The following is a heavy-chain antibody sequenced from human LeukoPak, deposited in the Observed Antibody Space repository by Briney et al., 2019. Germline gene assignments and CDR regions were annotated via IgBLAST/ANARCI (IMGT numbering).Heavy chain of an antibody. Sequence: SETLSLTCAVYGGSFSGYYWSWIRKPPGKGQEWIGEINHSGSTNYNPSLKSRVTISVDTSKNQFSLKLSSVTAADTAVYYCHTGGYYYYYMDVWGKGTTVTVSS. D-gene: IGHD3-10*01. J-gene: IGHJ6*03. CDR1: GGSFSGYY. CDR3: HTGGYYYYYMDV. V-gene: IGHV4-34*01. CDR2: INHSGST.